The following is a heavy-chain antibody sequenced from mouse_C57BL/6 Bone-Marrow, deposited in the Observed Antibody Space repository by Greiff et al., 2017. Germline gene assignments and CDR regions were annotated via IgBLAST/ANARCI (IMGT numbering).Heavy chain of an antibody. CDR3: SSFDGNYFDF. CDR2: IDPENGDT. Sequence: VQGVESGAELVRPGASVKLSCTASGFNIKDDYMHWVKQRPEQGLEWIGWIDPENGDTEYASKFQGKATITADTSSNTAYLQLSSLTSEDTAVYYCSSFDGNYFDFWGQGTPLTVAS. J-gene: IGHJ2*01. V-gene: IGHV14-4*01. D-gene: IGHD2-3*01. CDR1: GFNIKDDY.